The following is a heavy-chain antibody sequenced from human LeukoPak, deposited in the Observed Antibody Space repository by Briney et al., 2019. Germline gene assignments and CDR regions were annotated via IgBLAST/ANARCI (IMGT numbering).Heavy chain of an antibody. J-gene: IGHJ4*02. D-gene: IGHD6-19*01. CDR1: GYSFTSYW. CDR2: IYPGDSDT. CDR3: ARHWHSSGSDY. V-gene: IGHV5-51*01. Sequence: GESLKISCKGSGYSFTSYWIGWVRQMPGRGLEWMGIIYPGDSDTRYSPSFQGQVTISADKPISTAYLQWSSLKASDTAMYYCARHWHSSGSDYWGQGTLVTVSS.